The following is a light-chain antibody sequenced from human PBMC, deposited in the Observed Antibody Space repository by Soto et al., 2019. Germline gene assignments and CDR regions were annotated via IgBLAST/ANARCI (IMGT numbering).Light chain of an antibody. Sequence: EIVVTQSPATLSLSPGERATLSCRASQSVSSHLAWYQQKPGQAPSLLIDDASNRATGIPARFSGSGSGTEFTLTISSLEPEDYAVYYCQQRADWWTFGQGTKVDIK. CDR2: DAS. J-gene: IGKJ1*01. V-gene: IGKV3-11*01. CDR3: QQRADWWT. CDR1: QSVSSH.